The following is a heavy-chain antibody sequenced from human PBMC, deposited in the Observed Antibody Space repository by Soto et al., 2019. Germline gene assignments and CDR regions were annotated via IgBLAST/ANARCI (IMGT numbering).Heavy chain of an antibody. D-gene: IGHD2-15*01. Sequence: GGSLRLSCAASGFTFSSYGMHWVRQAPGKGLEWVAVISYDGSNKYYADSVKGRFTISRDNSKNTLYLQMNSLRAEDTAVYYCAKEYCSGGSCYSRVVLYYYGMDVWGQGTTVTVSS. V-gene: IGHV3-30*18. CDR1: GFTFSSYG. CDR2: ISYDGSNK. CDR3: AKEYCSGGSCYSRVVLYYYGMDV. J-gene: IGHJ6*02.